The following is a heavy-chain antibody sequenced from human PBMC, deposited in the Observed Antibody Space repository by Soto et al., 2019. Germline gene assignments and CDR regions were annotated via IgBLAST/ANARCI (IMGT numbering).Heavy chain of an antibody. CDR3: AKKNPHGDSNKAWLDP. V-gene: IGHV1-69*01. Sequence: QVQLLQSGAELREPGSSVRVSCTPSGGTFVSSAFAWVRQAPGGKIEWMGGIIPILGSTKYAEKFLGRLTIRAYDASRTAYLELSSLTFDDTAVYFCAKKNPHGDSNKAWLDPWGQGTLVTVST. J-gene: IGHJ5*02. D-gene: IGHD2-8*01. CDR2: IIPILGST. CDR1: GGTFVSSA.